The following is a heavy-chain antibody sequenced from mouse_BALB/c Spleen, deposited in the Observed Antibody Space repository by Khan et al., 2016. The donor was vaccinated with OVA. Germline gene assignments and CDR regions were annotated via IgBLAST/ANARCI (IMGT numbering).Heavy chain of an antibody. J-gene: IGHJ3*01. Sequence: EVQLVESGGGLVKPGGSLKLSCAASGFTFSNYAMSWVRQSPEKRLEWVASISSGDNTYYPDSVKGRFTISRDNARNILYLQMSSLRSEDTAMYYCARDYWFAYWGQGTLVTVSA. CDR2: ISSGDNT. V-gene: IGHV5-6-5*01. CDR1: GFTFSNYA. CDR3: ARDYWFAY.